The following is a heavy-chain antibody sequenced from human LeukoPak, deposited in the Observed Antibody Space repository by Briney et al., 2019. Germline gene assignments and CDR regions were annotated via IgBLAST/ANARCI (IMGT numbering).Heavy chain of an antibody. CDR1: GFTFSNAW. CDR2: IQSHGGAQ. V-gene: IGHV3-7*04. CDR3: ARIRGDGSTFDY. Sequence: GGSLRLSCAASGFTFSNAWMSWVRQAPGKGLEWVANIQSHGGAQYSVDSVKGRFTLSRDNAKSSLFLQMDSLRAEDTAVYYCARIRGDGSTFDYWGQGTLVTVSS. J-gene: IGHJ4*02. D-gene: IGHD5-24*01.